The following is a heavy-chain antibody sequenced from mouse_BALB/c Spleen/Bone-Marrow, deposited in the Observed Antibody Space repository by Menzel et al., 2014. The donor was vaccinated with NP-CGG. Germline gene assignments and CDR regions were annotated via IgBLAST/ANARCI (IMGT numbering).Heavy chain of an antibody. CDR2: IDPYNGGT. Sequence: VQLQQSGPELVKPGASVKVSCKASGYAFTSYYMYWVKQSHGKSLEWIGYIDPYNGGTSYNQKFKGKATLTVDKSSSTAYMHLNSLTSEDSAVYYCARENYGSSPAYWGQGTLVTVSA. J-gene: IGHJ3*01. CDR1: GYAFTSYY. V-gene: IGHV1S135*01. CDR3: ARENYGSSPAY. D-gene: IGHD1-1*01.